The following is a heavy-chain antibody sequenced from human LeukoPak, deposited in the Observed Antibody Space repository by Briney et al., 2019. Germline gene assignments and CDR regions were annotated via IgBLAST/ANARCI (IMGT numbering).Heavy chain of an antibody. Sequence: ASVKVSCTASGYTFTDYYMHWVRQAPGQGLEWMGWINAKSGDTEYAQKFQARVTMTRDTSITTTYMEVSRLSSDDTAVYYCARQNTGQLDYWGQGTLVTVSS. CDR2: INAKSGDT. J-gene: IGHJ4*02. D-gene: IGHD2-8*02. CDR1: GYTFTDYY. V-gene: IGHV1-2*02. CDR3: ARQNTGQLDY.